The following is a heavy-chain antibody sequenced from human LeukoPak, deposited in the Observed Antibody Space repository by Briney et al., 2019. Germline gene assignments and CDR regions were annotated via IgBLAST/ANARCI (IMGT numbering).Heavy chain of an antibody. CDR3: ARHKATYYYDSSGYYFDRYLDY. Sequence: SETLSLTCAVYGGSFSGYYWSWIRQPPGKGLEWIGEINHSGSTNYNPSLKSRVTISVDTSKNQFSLKLSSVTAADTAVYYCARHKATYYYDSSGYYFDRYLDYWGQGTLVTVSS. CDR1: GGSFSGYY. CDR2: INHSGST. J-gene: IGHJ4*02. V-gene: IGHV4-34*01. D-gene: IGHD3-22*01.